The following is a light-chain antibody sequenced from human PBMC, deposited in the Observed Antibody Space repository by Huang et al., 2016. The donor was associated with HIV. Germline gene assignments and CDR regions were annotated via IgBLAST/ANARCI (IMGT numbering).Light chain of an antibody. CDR2: WAG. CDR1: QSLLYNLNSKNY. CDR3: QQYYTNPQT. V-gene: IGKV4-1*01. J-gene: IGKJ4*01. Sequence: DIVMTQSPDSLSIFPGERATINCKSSQSLLYNLNSKNYLAWVQQRPGQPPKLLFHWAGSRQSGIPDRFSASGSGTDFTLTIDNLQTEDVAIYYCQQYYTNPQTFGRGTAVEI.